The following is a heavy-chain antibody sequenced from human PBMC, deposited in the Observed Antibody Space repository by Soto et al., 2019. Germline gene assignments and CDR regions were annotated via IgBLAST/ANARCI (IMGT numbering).Heavy chain of an antibody. V-gene: IGHV3-30*18. CDR1: GFTFSSYG. J-gene: IGHJ6*02. CDR2: ISYDGSNK. D-gene: IGHD3-3*01. Sequence: LRLSCAASGFTFSSYGMHWVRQAPGKGLEWVAVISYDGSNKYYADSVKGRFTISRDNSKNTLYLQMNSLRAEDTAVYYCAKDLRFLEWLFPYGMDAWGQGTTVTVSS. CDR3: AKDLRFLEWLFPYGMDA.